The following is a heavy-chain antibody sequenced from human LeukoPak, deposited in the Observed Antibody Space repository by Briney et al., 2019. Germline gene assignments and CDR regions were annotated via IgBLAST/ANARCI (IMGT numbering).Heavy chain of an antibody. CDR2: IYYSGST. CDR1: GGSISSFY. J-gene: IGHJ3*02. CDR3: ATYCSSTSCYNPYDAFDI. V-gene: IGHV4-59*12. D-gene: IGHD2-2*02. Sequence: NPSETLSLTCTVSGGSISSFYWSWIRQPPGKGLEWIGYIYYSGSTNYNPSLKSRVTVSVDTSKNQFSLKLSSVTAADTAVYYCATYCSSTSCYNPYDAFDIWGQGTMVTVSS.